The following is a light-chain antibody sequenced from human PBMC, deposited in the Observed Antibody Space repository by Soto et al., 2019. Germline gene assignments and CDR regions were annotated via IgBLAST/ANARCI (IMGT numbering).Light chain of an antibody. Sequence: QAVLTQPASVSGSPGQSITISCTGTSNDVGGYNLVSWFQQHPGKAPKLMISEVNKRPSGVSNRFSGSKSANTASLTISGLQAEDEADYYCCSQVGGSSPQWVFGGGTKVTVL. CDR2: EVN. CDR3: CSQVGGSSPQWV. CDR1: SNDVGGYNL. J-gene: IGLJ3*02. V-gene: IGLV2-23*02.